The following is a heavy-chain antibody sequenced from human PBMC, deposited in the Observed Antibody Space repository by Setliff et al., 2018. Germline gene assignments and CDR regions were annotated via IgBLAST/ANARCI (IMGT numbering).Heavy chain of an antibody. CDR2: IYHDGNP. CDR1: GVSVNSLTW. CDR3: TRGGERYHTAN. D-gene: IGHD2-2*01. Sequence: NPSETLSLTCAVSGVSVNSLTWWSWVRQTPGKGLEWIGFIYHDGNPQFNPSVNYNPSLKSRVTMSIDKSKNQFSLNLRSVTAADTAVYYCTRGGERYHTANWGQGTLVTVSS. J-gene: IGHJ4*02. V-gene: IGHV4-28*03.